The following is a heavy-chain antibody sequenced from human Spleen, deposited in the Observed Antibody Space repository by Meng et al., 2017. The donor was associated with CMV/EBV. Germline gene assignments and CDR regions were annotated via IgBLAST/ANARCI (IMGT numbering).Heavy chain of an antibody. CDR1: GYTFSIYG. Sequence: ASVKVSCKASGYTFSIYGITWVRQAPGQGLEWMGWISGYNGNTNYAQKVQGRVTMTTDTSTSTVYMELRSLRSDDTAVYYCAREWNEGYYYYGRDVWGQGTTVTVSS. V-gene: IGHV1-18*01. CDR2: ISGYNGNT. D-gene: IGHD1-1*01. CDR3: AREWNEGYYYYGRDV. J-gene: IGHJ6*02.